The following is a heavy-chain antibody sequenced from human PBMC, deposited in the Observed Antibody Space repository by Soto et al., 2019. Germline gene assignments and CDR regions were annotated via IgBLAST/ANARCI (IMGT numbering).Heavy chain of an antibody. V-gene: IGHV4-59*08. J-gene: IGHJ6*02. CDR1: GTSFGTYY. D-gene: IGHD3-10*01. CDR2: IFYSGHL. CDR3: VRQGIGVLHGLVDV. Sequence: PSETLSLTCAVSGTSFGTYYWSWIRQPPGKGLEWIGYIFYSGHLKYNPSLKSRLNISVDPPKNQISLRLTSVTAADTAVYYCVRQGIGVLHGLVDVWGHGTTVTVSS.